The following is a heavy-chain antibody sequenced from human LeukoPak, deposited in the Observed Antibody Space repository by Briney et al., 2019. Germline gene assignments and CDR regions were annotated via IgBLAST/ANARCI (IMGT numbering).Heavy chain of an antibody. V-gene: IGHV1-2*02. CDR3: ARGSVRYSGYDYSFDY. CDR2: INPNSGGT. J-gene: IGHJ4*02. Sequence: ASVKVSCKASGYTFTGYYMHWVRQAPGQGLEWMGWINPNSGGTNYAQKFQGRVTMTRDTSISTAYMELSRLRSEDTAVYYCARGSVRYSGYDYSFDYWGQGTLVTVSS. D-gene: IGHD5-12*01. CDR1: GYTFTGYY.